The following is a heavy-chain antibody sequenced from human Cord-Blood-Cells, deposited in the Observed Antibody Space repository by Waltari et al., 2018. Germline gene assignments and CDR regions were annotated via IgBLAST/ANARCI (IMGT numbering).Heavy chain of an antibody. D-gene: IGHD3-10*01. CDR1: GFTFSSYE. V-gene: IGHV3-48*03. Sequence: EVQLVESGGGLVQPGGSLRLSCAASGFTFSSYEMNWVRQAPGKGLELVSYSSSSGSTIYYADSVKGRFTISRDNAKNSLYLQMNSLRAEDTAVYYCARDWGVAPDYWGQGTLVTVSS. CDR2: SSSSGSTI. J-gene: IGHJ4*02. CDR3: ARDWGVAPDY.